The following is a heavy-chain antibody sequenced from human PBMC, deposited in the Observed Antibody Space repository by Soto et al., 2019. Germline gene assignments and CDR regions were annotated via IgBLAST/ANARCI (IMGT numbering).Heavy chain of an antibody. J-gene: IGHJ5*02. V-gene: IGHV4-34*01. CDR1: GGSFSGYY. CDR2: INHSGST. D-gene: IGHD2-8*01. Sequence: QVQLQQWGAGLLKPSETLSLACAVYGGSFSGYYWSWIRQPPGKGLEWIGEINHSGSTNYNPSLKSRVTISVDTSKNQFSLKLSSVTAADTAVYYCARGGGHPPPDIVLMVYADRFPWFDPWGQGTLVTVSS. CDR3: ARGGGHPPPDIVLMVYADRFPWFDP.